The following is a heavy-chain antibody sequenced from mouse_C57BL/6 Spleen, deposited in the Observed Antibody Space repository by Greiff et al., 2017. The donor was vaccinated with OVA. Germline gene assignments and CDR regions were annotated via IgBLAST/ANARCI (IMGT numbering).Heavy chain of an antibody. CDR2: ISSGGSYT. CDR3: ARHDGSREGNYFDY. D-gene: IGHD1-1*01. Sequence: DVQLVESGGDLVKPGGSLKLSCAASGFTFSSYGMSWVRQTPDKRLEWVATISSGGSYTYYPDSVKGRFTISRDNAKNTLYLQMSSLKSEDTAMYYCARHDGSREGNYFDYWGQGTTLTVSS. J-gene: IGHJ2*01. V-gene: IGHV5-6*01. CDR1: GFTFSSYG.